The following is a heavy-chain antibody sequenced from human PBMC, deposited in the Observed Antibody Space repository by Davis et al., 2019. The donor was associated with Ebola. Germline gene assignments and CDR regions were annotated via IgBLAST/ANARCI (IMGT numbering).Heavy chain of an antibody. V-gene: IGHV3-23*01. CDR2: ISGSGGST. Sequence: GGSLRLSCAASGFTFSSYAMSWVRQAPGKGLEWVSAISGSGGSTYYADSVKGRFTISRDNSKNTLYLQMNSLRAEDTAVYYCARDPNDYRYYYYYYGMDVWGQGTTVTVSS. D-gene: IGHD4-11*01. J-gene: IGHJ6*02. CDR1: GFTFSSYA. CDR3: ARDPNDYRYYYYYYGMDV.